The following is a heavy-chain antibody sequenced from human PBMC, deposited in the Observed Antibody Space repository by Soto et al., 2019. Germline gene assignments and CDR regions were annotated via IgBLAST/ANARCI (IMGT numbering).Heavy chain of an antibody. V-gene: IGHV4-30-4*01. J-gene: IGHJ6*02. CDR1: GGSISHGDYY. Sequence: SETLSLTCTVSGGSISHGDYYWSWIRQPPGKGLEWIGYIYYSGSTYYNPSRKSRFTISVDTSKNQFSLNLNSVTAADTAVYYCARDIVVVVPATRHYYGMDVWGQGTTVTVSS. CDR3: ARDIVVVVPATRHYYGMDV. D-gene: IGHD2-15*01. CDR2: IYYSGST.